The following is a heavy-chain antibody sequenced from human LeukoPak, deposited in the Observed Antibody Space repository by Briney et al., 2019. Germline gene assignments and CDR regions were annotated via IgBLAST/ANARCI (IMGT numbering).Heavy chain of an antibody. CDR3: ATDRPPNYQGYFDY. Sequence: QTGGSLRLSCAASGFTFSSYSMNWVRQAPGKGLEWVSYISSSSSTIYYADSVKGRFTSSRDNAKNSLYLQMNSLRAEDTAVYYCATDRPPNYQGYFDYWGQGTLVTVSS. CDR2: ISSSSSTI. CDR1: GFTFSSYS. J-gene: IGHJ4*02. V-gene: IGHV3-48*04. D-gene: IGHD5-24*01.